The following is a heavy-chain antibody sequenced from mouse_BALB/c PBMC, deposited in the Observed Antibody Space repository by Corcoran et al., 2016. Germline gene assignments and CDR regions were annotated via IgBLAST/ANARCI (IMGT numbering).Heavy chain of an antibody. V-gene: IGHV3-6*02. J-gene: IGHJ2*01. CDR3: ATLLRPFDY. D-gene: IGHD1-2*01. CDR2: ISYDASN. Sequence: DVQLQESGPGLVKPSQSLSLTCSVTGYSITCGYYWNWIRQFPGNKLEWMGYISYDASNNYNPSLKNRISITRDTSKNQFFLKLNSVTTEDTATYYCATLLRPFDYWGQGTTLTVSS. CDR1: GYSITCGYY.